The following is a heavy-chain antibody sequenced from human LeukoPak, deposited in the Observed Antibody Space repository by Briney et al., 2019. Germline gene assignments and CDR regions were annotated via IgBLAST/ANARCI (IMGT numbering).Heavy chain of an antibody. J-gene: IGHJ4*02. CDR3: ARLGSTRAEYYFDY. CDR1: GGSISSGGYS. Sequence: PSETLSLTCAVSGGSISSGGYSWSWIRQPPGKGLEWIGYIYHSGSTYYNPSLKSRVTISVDRSKNQFSLKLSSVTAADTAVYYCARLGSTRAEYYFDYWGQGTLVTVSS. V-gene: IGHV4-30-2*01. D-gene: IGHD1-26*01. CDR2: IYHSGST.